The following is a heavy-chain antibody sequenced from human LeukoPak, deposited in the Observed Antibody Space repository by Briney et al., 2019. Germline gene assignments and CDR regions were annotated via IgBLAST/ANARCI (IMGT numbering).Heavy chain of an antibody. V-gene: IGHV3-21*01. CDR3: ARGRTTETRYNWFDP. Sequence: SGGSLRLSCAASGFTFSNYSMNWVHQAPGKGLEWVSSISSSSSYIYYADSVKGRFTISRDNAKKSLYLQMNSLRAEDTAVYYCARGRTTETRYNWFDPWGQGTLVTVSS. CDR1: GFTFSNYS. CDR2: ISSSSSYI. J-gene: IGHJ5*02. D-gene: IGHD1-1*01.